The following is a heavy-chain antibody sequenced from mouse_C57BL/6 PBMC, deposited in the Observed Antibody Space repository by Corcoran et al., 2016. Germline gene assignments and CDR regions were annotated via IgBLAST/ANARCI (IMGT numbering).Heavy chain of an antibody. CDR2: INTYSGVP. J-gene: IGHJ3*01. D-gene: IGHD1-1*01. V-gene: IGHV9-3*01. CDR1: GFTFTTYG. CDR3: ARQDYGSSSFAY. Sequence: QIQLVQSGPELKKPGETVKISCKASGFTFTTYGMSWVKQAPGKVLKWMGWINTYSGVPTHADDFKGRFAFSLETSASTAYLQINNLKNEDTATYFCARQDYGSSSFAYWGQGTLVTVSA.